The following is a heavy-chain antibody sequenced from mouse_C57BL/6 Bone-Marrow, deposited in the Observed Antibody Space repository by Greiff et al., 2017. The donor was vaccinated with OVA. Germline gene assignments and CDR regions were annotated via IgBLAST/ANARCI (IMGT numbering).Heavy chain of an antibody. CDR2: IHPNSGST. Sequence: VQLQQPGAELVKPGASVKLSCKASGYTFTSYWMHWVKQRPGQGLEWIGMIHPNSGSTNYNEKFKSKATLTVDKSSSTAYMQLSSLTSEDSAVYYCASYYGSREYFEVWGTGTTVTVSS. D-gene: IGHD1-1*01. V-gene: IGHV1-64*01. CDR3: ASYYGSREYFEV. CDR1: GYTFTSYW. J-gene: IGHJ1*03.